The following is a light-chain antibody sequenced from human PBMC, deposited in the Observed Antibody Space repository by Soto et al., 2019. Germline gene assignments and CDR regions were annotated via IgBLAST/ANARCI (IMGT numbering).Light chain of an antibody. V-gene: IGKV1-27*01. Sequence: DIQMTQSPSSLSASVGDRVTITCRASQGISNYLAWYQQKPGKVPKLLIYAASTLQTGVPSRFSGSGSGTDFTLTISSLQPEDVATYYCQKYNSGPPCTVGPGNKVDIK. CDR1: QGISNY. CDR2: AAS. J-gene: IGKJ3*01. CDR3: QKYNSGPPCT.